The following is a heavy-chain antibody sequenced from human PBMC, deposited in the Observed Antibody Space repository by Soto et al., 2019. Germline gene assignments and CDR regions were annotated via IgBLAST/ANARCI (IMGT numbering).Heavy chain of an antibody. V-gene: IGHV3-30-3*01. D-gene: IGHD6-13*01. J-gene: IGHJ6*02. CDR3: ARDQVASSPHMNYYYYYGMDV. Sequence: PGGSLRLSCAASGFTFSSYAMHWVRQAPGKGLEWVAVISYDGSNKYYADSVKGRFTISRDNSKNTLYLQMNSLRAEDTAVYYCARDQVASSPHMNYYYYYGMDVWGQGTTVTVS. CDR2: ISYDGSNK. CDR1: GFTFSSYA.